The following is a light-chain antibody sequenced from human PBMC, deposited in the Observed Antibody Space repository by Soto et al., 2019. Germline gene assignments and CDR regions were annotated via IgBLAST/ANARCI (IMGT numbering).Light chain of an antibody. J-gene: IGKJ2*01. CDR3: QHRSDWPPYT. Sequence: EIVMTQSPATLSVSPGERATLSCRASQSVSSNLAWYQQKPGQAPRLLIYGASTRATGIPARFSGSGSGTEFTLTISSLHSEDCAVYYCQHRSDWPPYTFGQGTKVEHK. CDR1: QSVSSN. V-gene: IGKV3-15*01. CDR2: GAS.